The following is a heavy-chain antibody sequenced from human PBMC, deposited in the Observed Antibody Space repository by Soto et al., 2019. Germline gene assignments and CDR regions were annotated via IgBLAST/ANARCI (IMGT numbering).Heavy chain of an antibody. CDR3: VLWQVGATSPP. CDR2: ISSSSSYI. CDR1: GFTFSSYS. J-gene: IGHJ5*02. D-gene: IGHD1-26*01. Sequence: VGSLRLSCAASGFTFSSYSMNWVRQAPGKGLEWVSSISSSSSYIYYADSVKGRFTISRDNAKNSLYLQMNSLRAEDTAVYYCVLWQVGATSPPWGQGTLVTVSS. V-gene: IGHV3-21*01.